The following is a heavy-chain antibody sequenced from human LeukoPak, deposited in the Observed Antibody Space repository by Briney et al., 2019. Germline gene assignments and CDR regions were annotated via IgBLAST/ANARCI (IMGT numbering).Heavy chain of an antibody. J-gene: IGHJ4*02. D-gene: IGHD2-2*01. Sequence: ASVKVSCKASGDTFTSYYMHWVRQAPGQGLEWMGIINPSGGSTSYAQKFQGRVTMTRDMSTSTVYMELSSLRSEDTAVYYCAKDVEVPAAMRRPATWSRGINWGQGTLVTVSS. CDR2: INPSGGST. V-gene: IGHV1-46*01. CDR3: AKDVEVPAAMRRPATWSRGIN. CDR1: GDTFTSYY.